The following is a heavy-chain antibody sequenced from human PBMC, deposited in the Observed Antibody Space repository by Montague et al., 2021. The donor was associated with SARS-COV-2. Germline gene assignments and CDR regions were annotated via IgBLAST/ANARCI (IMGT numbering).Heavy chain of an antibody. CDR1: GGSISSSTYY. D-gene: IGHD6-19*01. CDR2: IHHSGNT. V-gene: IGHV4-39*01. J-gene: IGHJ6*02. CDR3: ASHGYTRVWSGRDV. Sequence: SETLSLTCTVSGGSISSSTYYWGWIRQPPGKGLEWIGSIHHSGNTYYNPSLETRVTISVDTSKNQFSLKLSSVTAADTAVFYCASHGYTRVWSGRDVWGQGITVTVSS.